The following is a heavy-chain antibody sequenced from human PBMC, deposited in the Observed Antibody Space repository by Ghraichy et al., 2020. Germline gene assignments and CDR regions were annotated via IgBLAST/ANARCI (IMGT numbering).Heavy chain of an antibody. CDR1: GFTFSSYW. V-gene: IGHV3-74*01. CDR3: ARDLLRFLEWWNGMDV. Sequence: GGSLRLSCAASGFTFSSYWMHWVRQAPGKGLVWVSRINSDGSSTSYADSVKGRFTISRDNAKNTLYLQMNSLRAEDTAVCYCARDLLRFLEWWNGMDVWGQGTTVTVSS. J-gene: IGHJ6*02. CDR2: INSDGSST. D-gene: IGHD3-3*01.